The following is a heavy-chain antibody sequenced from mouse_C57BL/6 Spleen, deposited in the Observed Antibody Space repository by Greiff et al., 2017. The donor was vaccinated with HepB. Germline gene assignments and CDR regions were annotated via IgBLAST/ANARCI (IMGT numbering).Heavy chain of an antibody. CDR1: GFTFSSYT. CDR3: ARQGYGNNWYTGV. J-gene: IGHJ1*03. V-gene: IGHV5-9*01. Sequence: EVQVVESGGGLVKPGGSLTLPCAASGFTFSSYTMSWVRQTPEKRLEWVATISGGGGNTYYPDSVKGRFTISRDNAKNTLYLQMSSLRSEDTALYYCARQGYGNNWYTGVWGTRATVTNSS. D-gene: IGHD2-1*01. CDR2: ISGGGGNT.